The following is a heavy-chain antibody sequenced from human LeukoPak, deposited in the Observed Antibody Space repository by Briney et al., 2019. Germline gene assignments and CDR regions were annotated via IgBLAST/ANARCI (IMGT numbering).Heavy chain of an antibody. J-gene: IGHJ4*02. CDR3: ARGRRGYYDSSGYFDY. V-gene: IGHV4-34*01. D-gene: IGHD3-22*01. Sequence: SETLSLTCAVYGGSFRGYYWSWIRQPPGKGLEWIGEINHSGSTNYNPSLKSRVTISVDTSKNQFSLKLSSVTAADTAVYYCARGRRGYYDSSGYFDYWGQGTLVTVSS. CDR2: INHSGST. CDR1: GGSFRGYY.